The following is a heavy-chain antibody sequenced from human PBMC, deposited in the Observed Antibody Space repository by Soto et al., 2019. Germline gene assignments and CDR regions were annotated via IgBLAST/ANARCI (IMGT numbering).Heavy chain of an antibody. CDR1: GFTFSMYW. J-gene: IGHJ6*02. V-gene: IGHV3-7*03. Sequence: EVQLVESGGGSVQPGESLRLSCLASGFTFSMYWMSWVRQAPGKGLEWVARIKQDGGENYYVDSVKGRFTVSRDNAKDSLYLQLQSLSANDAAIHYCVRDQLILPADEFYYVVDVLAQGTTVTVSS. D-gene: IGHD3-10*01. CDR2: IKQDGGEN. CDR3: VRDQLILPADEFYYVVDV.